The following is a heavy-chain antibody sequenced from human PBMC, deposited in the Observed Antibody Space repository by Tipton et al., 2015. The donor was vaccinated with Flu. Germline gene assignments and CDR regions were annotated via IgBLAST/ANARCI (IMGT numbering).Heavy chain of an antibody. CDR2: ITSSGNTI. CDR1: GFTFSSYE. CDR3: ATLTGDDY. Sequence: VQLVQSGGGVVQPGRSVRLSCAASGFTFSSYEMNWVRQAPGKGLEWVSYITSSGNTISYADSVRGRFTISRDNTKKSLYLQLNSLRVEDTAIYYCATLTGDDYWGQGILVTVSS. V-gene: IGHV3-48*03. D-gene: IGHD7-27*01. J-gene: IGHJ4*02.